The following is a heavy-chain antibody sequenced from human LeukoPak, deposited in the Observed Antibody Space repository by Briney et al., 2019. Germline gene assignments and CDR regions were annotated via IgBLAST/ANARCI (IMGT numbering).Heavy chain of an antibody. Sequence: SVKVSCKASGGTFSSYAISWVRQAPGQGLEWMGRIIPIFGTANYAQKFQGRVTITTDESTSTAYMELSSLRSEDTPVYYCARVGNYYDSSGYYDPPEYFQHWGQGTLVTVSS. CDR2: IIPIFGTA. V-gene: IGHV1-69*05. J-gene: IGHJ1*01. CDR3: ARVGNYYDSSGYYDPPEYFQH. D-gene: IGHD3-22*01. CDR1: GGTFSSYA.